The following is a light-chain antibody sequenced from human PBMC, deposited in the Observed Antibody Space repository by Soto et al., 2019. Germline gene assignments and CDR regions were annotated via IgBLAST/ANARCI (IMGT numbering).Light chain of an antibody. Sequence: DIHMTQSPSTLSASVGDRVTITCRASQSISSWLAWYQQKPGKAPKLLIYDASSLESGVPSRFSGSGSGTEFTLTISSLQPDDFTTYYCQQYYSYSPLTFGGGTKVDIK. CDR1: QSISSW. V-gene: IGKV1-5*01. CDR3: QQYYSYSPLT. J-gene: IGKJ4*01. CDR2: DAS.